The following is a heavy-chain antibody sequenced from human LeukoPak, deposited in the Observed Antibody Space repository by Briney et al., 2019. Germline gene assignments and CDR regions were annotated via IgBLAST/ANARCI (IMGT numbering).Heavy chain of an antibody. CDR1: GYTFTNYG. D-gene: IGHD3-3*01. CDR3: ARTFYDFWSGFSNYDSFHI. CDR2: NSAYNDNT. Sequence: APVTVSCKASGYTFTNYGIIWVRQAPGRGLEWMGWNSAYNDNTNYAQKFQGRVTMTTDTSTNTAYMELRSLTSDDTAVYYCARTFYDFWSGFSNYDSFHIWGQGTLVTVSS. V-gene: IGHV1-18*01. J-gene: IGHJ3*02.